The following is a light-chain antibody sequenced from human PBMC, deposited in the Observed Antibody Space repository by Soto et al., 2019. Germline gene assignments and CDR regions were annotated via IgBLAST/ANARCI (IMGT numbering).Light chain of an antibody. CDR1: QTIIGY. Sequence: IQLNQSPSSLCASIGDSVTITCRASQTIIGYLNWYQQKPGKAPRLLINAASNLQSGVPSRFRGSGSETDFTLTITSLQPEDFATYYCQQSYTTPRTFGQGTKVDIK. V-gene: IGKV1-39*01. J-gene: IGKJ1*01. CDR3: QQSYTTPRT. CDR2: AAS.